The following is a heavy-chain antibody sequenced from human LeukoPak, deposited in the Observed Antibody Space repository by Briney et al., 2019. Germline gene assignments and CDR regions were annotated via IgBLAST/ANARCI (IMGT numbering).Heavy chain of an antibody. CDR1: GFTFSSYG. V-gene: IGHV3-33*01. J-gene: IGHJ4*01. Sequence: PGGSLRLSCAASGFTFSSYGMHWVRQAPGKGLEWVAVIWYDGSNKYYADSVKGRFTISRDNAKNSLYLQMGSLRAEDTAVYYCARDGTAAGLYFDLWGQGTLVTVSS. D-gene: IGHD6-13*01. CDR2: IWYDGSNK. CDR3: ARDGTAAGLYFDL.